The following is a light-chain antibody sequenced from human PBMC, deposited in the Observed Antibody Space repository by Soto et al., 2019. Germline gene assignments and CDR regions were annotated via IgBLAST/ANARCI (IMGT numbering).Light chain of an antibody. V-gene: IGLV1-40*01. CDR1: TSNIRAGFD. CDR2: RNN. CDR3: QSYDSSLIGAWV. J-gene: IGLJ3*02. Sequence: QSVLTQPPSVSGSPGPRVTISFTGSTSNIRAGFDVHWYQHLPGTAPKLLIYRNNNRHSGVPDRFSGSRSGASAALAITGLQAEDEDDYYGQSYDSSLIGAWVFGGGTKLTVL.